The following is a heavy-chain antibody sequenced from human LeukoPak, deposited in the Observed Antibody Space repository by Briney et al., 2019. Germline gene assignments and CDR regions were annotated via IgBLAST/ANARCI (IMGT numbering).Heavy chain of an antibody. D-gene: IGHD6-13*01. CDR3: ARDGRAAAAGTRVGFDY. Sequence: GGSLRLSCEASGFIFSSYWMGWVRQVPGKGLEWVANIHPDGSETSYVDSVKGRFTISRDNAKSSLYLQMNSLRAEDTAVYYCARDGRAAAAGTRVGFDYWGQGTLVTVSS. V-gene: IGHV3-7*01. CDR1: GFIFSSYW. J-gene: IGHJ4*02. CDR2: IHPDGSET.